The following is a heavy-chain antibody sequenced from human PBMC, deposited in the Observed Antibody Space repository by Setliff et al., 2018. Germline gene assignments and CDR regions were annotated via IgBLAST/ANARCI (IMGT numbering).Heavy chain of an antibody. CDR2: IYTSGST. CDR3: ARLYYTSRALYFDI. CDR1: GGSFSGYY. D-gene: IGHD3-3*01. J-gene: IGHJ4*02. V-gene: IGHV4-59*10. Sequence: PSETLSLTCAVYGGSFSGYYWSWIRQPAGKGLEWIGRIYTSGSTNYNPSLKSRVTISVDTSKNQFSLKLSSVTAADTAVYYCARLYYTSRALYFDIWGQGHPVT.